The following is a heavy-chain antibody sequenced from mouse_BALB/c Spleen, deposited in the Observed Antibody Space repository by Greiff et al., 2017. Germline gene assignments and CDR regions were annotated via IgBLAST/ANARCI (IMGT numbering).Heavy chain of an antibody. CDR2: ISSGGSYT. J-gene: IGHJ2*01. CDR1: GFTFSSYT. CDR3: TRAPVWDVYYFDY. Sequence: EVQGVESGGGLVKPGGSLKLSCAASGFTFSSYTMSWVRQTPEKRLEWVATISSGGSYTYYPDSVKGRFTISRDNAKNTLYLQMSSLKSEDTAMYVCTRAPVWDVYYFDYWGQGTTLTVSS. V-gene: IGHV5-6-4*01. D-gene: IGHD4-1*01.